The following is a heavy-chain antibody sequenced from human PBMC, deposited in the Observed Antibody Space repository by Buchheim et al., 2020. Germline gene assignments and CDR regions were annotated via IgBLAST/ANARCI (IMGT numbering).Heavy chain of an antibody. CDR2: INSDGSST. CDR1: GFTFSSYW. CDR3: ARAQGSLFYYDSSGYVDN. Sequence: EVQLVESGGGLVQPGGSLRLSCAASGFTFSSYWMHWVRQAPGKGLVWVSRINSDGSSTSYADSVKGRFTISRDNAKNTLYRQMNSLRVEDTAVYYCARAQGSLFYYDSSGYVDNWGQGTL. V-gene: IGHV3-74*01. D-gene: IGHD3-22*01. J-gene: IGHJ4*02.